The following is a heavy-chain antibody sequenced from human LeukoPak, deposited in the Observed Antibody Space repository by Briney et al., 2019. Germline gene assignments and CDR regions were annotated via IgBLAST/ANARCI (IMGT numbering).Heavy chain of an antibody. CDR1: GFTFSSYS. D-gene: IGHD6-25*01. Sequence: GGSLRLSCAASGFTFSSYSMNWVRQAPGKGLEWVSYISSSSSTIYYADSVKGRFTISRDNAKNSLYLQMNSLRAEDTAVYYCARGPDIAAATYYFDYWGQGMLVTVSS. CDR2: ISSSSSTI. CDR3: ARGPDIAAATYYFDY. V-gene: IGHV3-48*01. J-gene: IGHJ4*02.